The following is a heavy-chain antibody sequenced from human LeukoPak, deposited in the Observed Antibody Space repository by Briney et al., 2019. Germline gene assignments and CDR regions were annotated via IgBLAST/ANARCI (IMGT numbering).Heavy chain of an antibody. CDR3: ARAEGIVGATTED. D-gene: IGHD1-26*01. CDR2: ISYDGSNK. CDR1: RFTFSSYA. J-gene: IGHJ4*02. Sequence: GGSLRLSCAASRFTFSSYAMHWVRQAPGKGLEWVAVISYDGSNKYYADSVKGRFTISRDNSKNTLYLQMNSLRAEDTAVYYCARAEGIVGATTEDWGQGTLVTVSS. V-gene: IGHV3-30-3*01.